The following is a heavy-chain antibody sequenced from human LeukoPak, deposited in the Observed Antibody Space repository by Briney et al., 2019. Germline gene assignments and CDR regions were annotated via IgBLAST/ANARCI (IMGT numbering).Heavy chain of an antibody. D-gene: IGHD3-10*01. CDR2: INHSGST. V-gene: IGHV4-34*01. CDR1: GGSFSGYY. CDR3: ARVDRGVILYYYYMDV. Sequence: SETLSLTCAVYGGSFSGYYWSWIRQPPGKGLEWIGEINHSGSTNYNPSLTRRVTISVDTSKNQFSLKLSSVTAADTAVYYCARVDRGVILYYYYMDVWGKGTTVTVSS. J-gene: IGHJ6*03.